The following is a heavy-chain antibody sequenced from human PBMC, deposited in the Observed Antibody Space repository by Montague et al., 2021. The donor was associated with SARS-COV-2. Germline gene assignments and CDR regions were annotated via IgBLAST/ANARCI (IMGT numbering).Heavy chain of an antibody. D-gene: IGHD6-13*01. V-gene: IGHV4-39*07. J-gene: IGHJ6*02. CDR2: IYYSGST. CDR1: GGSISSSSYY. Sequence: SETLSLTCTVSGGSISSSSYYWGWIRQPPEKGLEWIGSIYYSGSTYYNPSLKSRVTISVDTSKNQFSLKLSSVTAADTAVYYCARVGRQQLVRLSGMDVWGQGTTVTGSS. CDR3: ARVGRQQLVRLSGMDV.